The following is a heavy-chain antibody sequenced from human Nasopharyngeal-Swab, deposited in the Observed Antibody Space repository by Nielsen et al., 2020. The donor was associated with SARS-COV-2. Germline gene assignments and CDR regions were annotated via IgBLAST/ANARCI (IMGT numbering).Heavy chain of an antibody. D-gene: IGHD3-10*01. Sequence: GGSMRPSCIPSGFTSNIYAMACVRRTPGRGIRWVSGISASGGSTYYTDSVTGSFAVSRDTSRNTLYLQMHSLRVEDTALYCCGKDDVVRGDAFDIWGQGTMVTVSS. CDR1: GFTSNIYA. J-gene: IGHJ3*02. CDR3: GKDDVVRGDAFDI. CDR2: ISASGGST. V-gene: IGHV3-23*01.